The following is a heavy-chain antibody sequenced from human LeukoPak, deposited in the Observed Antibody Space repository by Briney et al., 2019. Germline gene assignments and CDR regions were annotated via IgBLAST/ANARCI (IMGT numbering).Heavy chain of an antibody. J-gene: IGHJ4*02. V-gene: IGHV3-30*01. Sequence: PGRSLRLSCAVSEFTFSHFAMHWVRQAPGKGLEWVAVVSSHGNDGYYADSVKGRFTISRDNSKNTLYLQSDSLRAEDTAIYYCTRDAYNFNDFDYWGQGTLVTVSS. D-gene: IGHD5-24*01. CDR1: EFTFSHFA. CDR2: VSSHGNDG. CDR3: TRDAYNFNDFDY.